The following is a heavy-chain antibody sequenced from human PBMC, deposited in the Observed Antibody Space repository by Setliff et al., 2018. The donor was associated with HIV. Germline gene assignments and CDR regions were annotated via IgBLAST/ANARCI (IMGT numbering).Heavy chain of an antibody. D-gene: IGHD1-26*01. CDR3: ARRILGPTEVFDY. CDR2: LNTGSGA. J-gene: IGHJ4*02. V-gene: IGHV1-3*04. Sequence: ASVKVSCKTSGYIFTTYDIHWLRQAPGQRPEWMGWLNTGSGAKRSQKFQDRATITMDTSASTAYMELNSLTSEDTAVYYCARRILGPTEVFDYRGQGTPVTVSS. CDR1: GYIFTTYD.